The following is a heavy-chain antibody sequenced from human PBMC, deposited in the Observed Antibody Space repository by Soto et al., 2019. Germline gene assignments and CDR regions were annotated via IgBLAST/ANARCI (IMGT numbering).Heavy chain of an antibody. V-gene: IGHV3-15*07. D-gene: IGHD1-20*01. Sequence: EVQLVESGGGLVQPGGSLRLSCGASGFTISNAWMNWVRQAPGKGLEWVGRIKSNTAGGAAEYAAHVQGRFAIASEDSKNTVYMEMNSLTAEDTAVYYCTTPITGTHEFDSWGQGTLVTVFS. CDR2: IKSNTAGGAA. J-gene: IGHJ4*02. CDR1: GFTISNAW. CDR3: TTPITGTHEFDS.